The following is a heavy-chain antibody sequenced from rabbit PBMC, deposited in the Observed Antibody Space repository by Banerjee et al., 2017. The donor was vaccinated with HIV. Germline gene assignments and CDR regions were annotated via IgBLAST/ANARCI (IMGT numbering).Heavy chain of an antibody. D-gene: IGHD5-1*01. CDR2: IYAGSSGNT. Sequence: QSLEESGGGLVKPGGTLTLTCRASGIDFSDYYYMCWVRQAPGKGLEWIACIYAGSSGNTYYASWAKGRFTISKTSSTTVTLQMTSLTAADTATYFCARANYGSYVEFDLWGQGTLVTVS. V-gene: IGHV1S40*01. J-gene: IGHJ4*01. CDR1: GIDFSDYYY. CDR3: ARANYGSYVEFDL.